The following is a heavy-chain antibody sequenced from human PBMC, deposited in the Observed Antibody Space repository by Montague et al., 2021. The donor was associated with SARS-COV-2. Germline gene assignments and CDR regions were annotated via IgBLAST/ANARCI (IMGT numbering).Heavy chain of an antibody. CDR3: ARGVITPDY. J-gene: IGHJ4*02. D-gene: IGHD2-21*01. V-gene: IGHV3-23*01. CDR1: AFTYDGFA. Sequence: SLRLSCATSAFTYDGFAMHWVRQAPGKGLEWVSGIVDSDSSTHYADSVKGRFTISRDNSKNMVYLQMNSLRAEDTAVYYCARGVITPDYWGQGTLVTVSS. CDR2: IVDSDSST.